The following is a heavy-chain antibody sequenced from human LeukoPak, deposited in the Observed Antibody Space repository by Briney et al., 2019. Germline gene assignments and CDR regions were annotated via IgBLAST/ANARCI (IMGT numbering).Heavy chain of an antibody. J-gene: IGHJ6*03. CDR2: IYYSGST. D-gene: IGHD1-1*01. CDR1: GGSISSHY. Sequence: SETLSLTCTVSGGSISSHYWSWIRQPPGKGLEWLGYIYYSGSTNYNPSLKSRVTISVATSKNQFSLKLSSVTAADTAVYYCARGHDWNGLYYYYYMDVWGKGTTVTVSS. V-gene: IGHV4-59*11. CDR3: ARGHDWNGLYYYYYMDV.